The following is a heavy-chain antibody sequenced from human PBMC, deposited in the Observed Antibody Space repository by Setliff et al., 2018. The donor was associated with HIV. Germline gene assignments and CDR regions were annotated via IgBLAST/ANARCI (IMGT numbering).Heavy chain of an antibody. CDR1: GGSISSFY. CDR3: ARDLYAGRAFDI. D-gene: IGHD4-17*01. Sequence: KTSETLSLTCTVSGGSISSFYWSWIRQPAGKGLEWIGRIYTSGSTNSNPSLKSRVTMSVDTSKNQFSLKVTSVTAAETAVYYFARDLYAGRAFDIWGQGTMVTVSS. J-gene: IGHJ3*02. CDR2: IYTSGST. V-gene: IGHV4-4*07.